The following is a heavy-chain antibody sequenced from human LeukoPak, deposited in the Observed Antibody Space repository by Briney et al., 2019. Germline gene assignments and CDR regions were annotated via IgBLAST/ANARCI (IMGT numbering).Heavy chain of an antibody. Sequence: GASVKVSCKASGYTFTNYYMHWVRQAPGQGLEWMGISNPSGGSTSYAQKFQGRVTMTEDTSTDTAYMELSSLRSEDTAVYYCATVGPVAGTGLIYWGEGTLVTVSS. CDR2: SNPSGGST. J-gene: IGHJ4*02. CDR1: GYTFTNYY. D-gene: IGHD6-19*01. CDR3: ATVGPVAGTGLIY. V-gene: IGHV1-46*01.